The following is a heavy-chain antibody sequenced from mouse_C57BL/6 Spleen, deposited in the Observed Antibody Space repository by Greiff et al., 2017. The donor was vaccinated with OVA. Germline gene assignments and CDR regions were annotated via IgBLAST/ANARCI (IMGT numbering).Heavy chain of an antibody. CDR2: ISSGSSTI. Sequence: EVQLQESGGGLVKPGGSLKLSCAASGFTFSDYGMHWVRQAPEKGLEWVAYISSGSSTIYYADTVKGRFTISRDNAKNTLFLQMTSLRSEDTAMYYCARDDGSRLYWYFDVWGTGTTVTVSS. CDR1: GFTFSDYG. CDR3: ARDDGSRLYWYFDV. J-gene: IGHJ1*03. D-gene: IGHD1-1*01. V-gene: IGHV5-17*01.